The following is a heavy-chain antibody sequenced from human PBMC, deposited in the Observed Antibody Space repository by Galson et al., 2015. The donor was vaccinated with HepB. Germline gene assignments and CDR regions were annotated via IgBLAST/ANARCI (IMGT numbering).Heavy chain of an antibody. V-gene: IGHV3-48*02. Sequence: SLRLSCAASGFTFSAYKRKGGSRAPGKGLESIAYISTNGATIYYADSVKGRFTVSRDNARNSLYLQMNSLRDEDTAVYYCARVFFGSERYSAYWYFDLWGRGTLVTVSS. D-gene: IGHD3-10*01. CDR2: ISTNGATI. CDR1: GFTFSAYK. CDR3: ARVFFGSERYSAYWYFDL. J-gene: IGHJ2*01.